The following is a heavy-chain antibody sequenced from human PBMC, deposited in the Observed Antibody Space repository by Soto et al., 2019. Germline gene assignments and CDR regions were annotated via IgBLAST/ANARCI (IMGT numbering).Heavy chain of an antibody. Sequence: GESLKISFKGSGYNFADYWIAWVRQMPGKGLEWMGIIYPFHSDTRYSPSFEGQVTISADKSINTAYLQWSSLKASDTATYYCARSQAADWLDPWGQGTLVTVSS. J-gene: IGHJ5*02. CDR2: IYPFHSDT. D-gene: IGHD6-25*01. CDR3: ARSQAADWLDP. CDR1: GYNFADYW. V-gene: IGHV5-51*01.